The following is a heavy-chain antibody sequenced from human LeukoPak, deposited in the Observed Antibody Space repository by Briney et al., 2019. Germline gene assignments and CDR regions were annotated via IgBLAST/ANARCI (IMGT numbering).Heavy chain of an antibody. Sequence: GASVKVSCKASGYTFTSYGISWVRQAPGQGLEWMGWISAYNGNTNYAQKLQGRVTMTTDTSTSTAYTELRSLRSDDTAVHYCARKGDSRPAPLDYWGQGTLVTVSS. CDR2: ISAYNGNT. CDR1: GYTFTSYG. D-gene: IGHD3-22*01. CDR3: ARKGDSRPAPLDY. V-gene: IGHV1-18*01. J-gene: IGHJ4*02.